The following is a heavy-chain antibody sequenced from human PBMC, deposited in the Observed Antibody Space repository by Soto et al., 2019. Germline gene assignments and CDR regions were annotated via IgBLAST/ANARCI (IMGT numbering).Heavy chain of an antibody. D-gene: IGHD3-10*01. CDR3: AKGLWFGEDKGRDAFDI. CDR1: GFTFSSYA. V-gene: IGHV3-23*01. J-gene: IGHJ3*02. CDR2: ISGSGGST. Sequence: GGSLRLSCAASGFTFSSYAMSWVRQAPGKGLEWVSAISGSGGSTYYADSVKGRFTISRDNSKNTLYLQMNSLRAEDTAVYYCAKGLWFGEDKGRDAFDIWGQGTMVTVSS.